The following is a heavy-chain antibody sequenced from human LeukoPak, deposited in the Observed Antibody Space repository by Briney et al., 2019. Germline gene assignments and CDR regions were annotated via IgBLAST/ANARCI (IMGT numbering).Heavy chain of an antibody. D-gene: IGHD3-22*01. J-gene: IGHJ4*02. Sequence: GGSLRLSCAASGFTFSSYSMNWVRQAPGKGLEWVSSISSSSNYIYYADSVKGRFTISRDNAKSSLYLQMNSLRAEDTAVYYCARDSYYYDSSGLIDYWGQGTLVTVSS. V-gene: IGHV3-21*01. CDR2: ISSSSNYI. CDR1: GFTFSSYS. CDR3: ARDSYYYDSSGLIDY.